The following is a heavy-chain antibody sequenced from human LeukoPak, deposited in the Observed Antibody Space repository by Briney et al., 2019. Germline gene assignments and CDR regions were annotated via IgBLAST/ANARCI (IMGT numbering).Heavy chain of an antibody. D-gene: IGHD5-24*01. CDR2: INQDGSEK. CDR1: GLIFRSYW. J-gene: IGHJ4*02. CDR3: ARERDGRFFDY. V-gene: IGHV3-7*01. Sequence: GGSLGLSCAVSGLIFRSYWMSWVRQAPGKGLEWVANINQDGSEKYFVDSVKGRFTISRDNAKNSLHLQMNTLRAEDTAVYYCARERDGRFFDYWGQGTLVTVSS.